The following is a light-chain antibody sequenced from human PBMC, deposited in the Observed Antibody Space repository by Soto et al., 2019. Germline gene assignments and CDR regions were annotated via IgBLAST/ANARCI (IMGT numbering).Light chain of an antibody. J-gene: IGLJ2*01. CDR2: EVS. CDR1: SSDVGGYNY. CDR3: SSFAGSNVV. Sequence: QSALTQPPSASGSPGQSVTISCTGTSSDVGGYNYVSWYQQYPGKAPKLMISEVSKRPSGVPDLFSGSKSGNTASLTVSGLQAEDEADYYCSSFAGSNVVFGGGTKLTVL. V-gene: IGLV2-8*01.